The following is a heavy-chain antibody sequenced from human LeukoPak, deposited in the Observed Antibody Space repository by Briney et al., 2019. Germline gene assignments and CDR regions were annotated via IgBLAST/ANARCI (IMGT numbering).Heavy chain of an antibody. CDR1: GYTFTSYY. Sequence: GASVKVSCKASGYTFTSYYMHWVRQAPGQGLEWMGIINPSGGSTSYAQKFQGRVTMTRDTSTSTVYMELSSLRSEDTAVYHCASSVPCGGDCYSSFAFDYWGQGTLVTVSS. CDR2: INPSGGST. J-gene: IGHJ4*02. V-gene: IGHV1-46*01. CDR3: ASSVPCGGDCYSSFAFDY. D-gene: IGHD2-21*02.